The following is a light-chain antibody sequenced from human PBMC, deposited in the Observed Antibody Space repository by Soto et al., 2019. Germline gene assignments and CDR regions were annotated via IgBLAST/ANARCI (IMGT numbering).Light chain of an antibody. CDR1: QSVSNH. CDR3: QQRSNWPLT. Sequence: EIVLTQSPATLSLSPGERATLSCRASQSVSNHLAWYQQKPGQAPRLLIYDASNGATGIPARFSGSGSGTDFSLTISSLEPEDLAVYYCQQRSNWPLTFGGGTKVEIK. V-gene: IGKV3-11*01. J-gene: IGKJ4*01. CDR2: DAS.